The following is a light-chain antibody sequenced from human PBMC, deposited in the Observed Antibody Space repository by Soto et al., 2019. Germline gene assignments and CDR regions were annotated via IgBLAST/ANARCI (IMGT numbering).Light chain of an antibody. CDR1: SSDVGGYNY. J-gene: IGLJ1*01. V-gene: IGLV2-14*01. CDR2: DVS. CDR3: SSYTSSSTRV. Sequence: QSALTQPASVSGSPGQSITISCTGTSSDVGGYNYVSWYQQHPGKVPKLMIYDVSNRPSGVSNRFSGSKSANTASLTISGLQAEDEADYYCSSYTSSSTRVFGTGTKLPVL.